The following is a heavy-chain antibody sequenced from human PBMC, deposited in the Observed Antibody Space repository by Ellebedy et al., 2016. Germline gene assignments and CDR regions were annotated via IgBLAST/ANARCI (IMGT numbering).Heavy chain of an antibody. J-gene: IGHJ5*02. Sequence: SETLSLTCSVSGDSISTSTYWWAWIRQPPGQGLEWIGRIYYSGTTHYNASLKSRVTISVDTSKNQLSLELTSLTAADTAVYHCASYSTSSGSFDPWGQGTLVTVSS. CDR1: GDSISTSTYW. V-gene: IGHV4-39*01. CDR2: IYYSGTT. CDR3: ASYSTSSGSFDP. D-gene: IGHD6-6*01.